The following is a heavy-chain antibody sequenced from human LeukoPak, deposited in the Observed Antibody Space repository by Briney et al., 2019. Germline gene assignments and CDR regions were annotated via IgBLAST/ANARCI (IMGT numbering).Heavy chain of an antibody. CDR1: GFTFSSYG. CDR3: AKERYSSSSLFAITPFDY. Sequence: GGSLRLSCTASGFTFSSYGMHWVRQAPGKGLEWVAIIQYDGSNKHYVDSVQGRFTISRDNSKNTLYLQMNSLRAEDTAVYYCAKERYSSSSLFAITPFDYWGQGTLVTVSS. CDR2: IQYDGSNK. V-gene: IGHV3-30*02. J-gene: IGHJ4*02. D-gene: IGHD6-13*01.